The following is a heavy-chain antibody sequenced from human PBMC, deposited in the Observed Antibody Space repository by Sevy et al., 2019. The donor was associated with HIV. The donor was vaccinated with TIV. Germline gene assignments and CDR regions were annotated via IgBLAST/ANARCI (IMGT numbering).Heavy chain of an antibody. V-gene: IGHV3-30-3*01. CDR3: ARTYSSGWSHFDY. CDR2: ISYDGSNK. CDR1: GFTFSSYA. D-gene: IGHD6-19*01. J-gene: IGHJ4*02. Sequence: GGSLRLSCVASGFTFSSYAMHWVRQAPGKGLEWVAVISYDGSNKYYADSVKGRFTISRDNSKNTLYLQMNSLRAEDTAVYYCARTYSSGWSHFDYWGQGTLVTVSS.